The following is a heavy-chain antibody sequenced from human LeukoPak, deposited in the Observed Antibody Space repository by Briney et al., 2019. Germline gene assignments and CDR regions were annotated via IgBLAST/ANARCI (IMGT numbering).Heavy chain of an antibody. V-gene: IGHV3-23*01. J-gene: IGHJ4*02. Sequence: PGGSLRLSCAACGFTFSSYAMSWVRQAPGKGLECVSAISGSGGSTYYADSVKGRFTISRDNSKNTLYLQMNSLRAEDTALYYCAKGRKGQYAYFDYWGQGTLVTVSS. CDR2: ISGSGGST. CDR3: AKGRKGQYAYFDY. CDR1: GFTFSSYA.